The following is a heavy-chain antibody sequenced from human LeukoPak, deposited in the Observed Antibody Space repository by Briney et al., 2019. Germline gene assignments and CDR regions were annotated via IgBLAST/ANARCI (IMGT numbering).Heavy chain of an antibody. CDR2: IKQDGSEK. Sequence: PGGSLRLSCEASGFTFSRYWMSWVRQAPGKGLEWVANIKQDGSEKYYVDSVKGRFAISRDNPKNSLFLQMNSLTAEDTAVYYCATTVVGHMNDYWGQGTLVTVSS. CDR1: GFTFSRYW. V-gene: IGHV3-7*02. D-gene: IGHD6-19*01. J-gene: IGHJ4*02. CDR3: ATTVVGHMNDY.